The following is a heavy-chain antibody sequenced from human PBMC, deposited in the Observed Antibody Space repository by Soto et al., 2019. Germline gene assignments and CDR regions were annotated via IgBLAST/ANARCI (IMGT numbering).Heavy chain of an antibody. Sequence: ASVNVSCKSSGYTFTSYGISWVRQSPGQGLEWMGWISAYNGNTNYAQKLQGRVTMTTDTSTSTAYMELRSLRSDDTAVYYCASGPYYDFWSGYCSDYWGQGTLVTVSS. CDR1: GYTFTSYG. CDR3: ASGPYYDFWSGYCSDY. CDR2: ISAYNGNT. J-gene: IGHJ4*02. D-gene: IGHD3-3*01. V-gene: IGHV1-18*01.